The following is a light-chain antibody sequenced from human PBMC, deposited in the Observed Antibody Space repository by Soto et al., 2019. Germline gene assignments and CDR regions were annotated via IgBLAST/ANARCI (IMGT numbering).Light chain of an antibody. CDR2: DVS. CDR3: SSYTRSTTFV. CDR1: SSDVGNYNY. J-gene: IGLJ1*01. Sequence: SALTQPASVSGSPGQSITISCTGTSSDVGNYNYVSWFQQHPGKAPKLIISDVSNRPSGVSNRFSGSKSGNTASLTISGLQAEDEAEYYCSSYTRSTTFVFGTGTKLTVL. V-gene: IGLV2-14*03.